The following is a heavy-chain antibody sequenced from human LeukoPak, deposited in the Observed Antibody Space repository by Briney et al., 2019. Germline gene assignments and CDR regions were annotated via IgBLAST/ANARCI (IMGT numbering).Heavy chain of an antibody. Sequence: GGSLRLSCAASGFTLSDYYMSWIRQAPVKGLERVSYSSSSGSTIYYADSVKGRFAISRDNAKNSLYLQMNSLRAEDTAVYYCARRRDFIDYWGQGTLVTVSS. J-gene: IGHJ4*02. CDR2: SSSSGSTI. D-gene: IGHD3/OR15-3a*01. CDR3: ARRRDFIDY. CDR1: GFTLSDYY. V-gene: IGHV3-11*01.